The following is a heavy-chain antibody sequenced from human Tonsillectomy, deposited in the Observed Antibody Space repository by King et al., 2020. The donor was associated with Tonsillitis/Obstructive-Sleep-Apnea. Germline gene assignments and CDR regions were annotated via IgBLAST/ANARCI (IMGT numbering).Heavy chain of an antibody. D-gene: IGHD2-2*01. CDR3: ARACNRSSTSKGLFDY. CDR2: IYYSGST. V-gene: IGHV4-59*01. CDR1: GGSISSYY. J-gene: IGHJ4*02. Sequence: VQLQESGPGLVKPSETLSLTCTVSGGSISSYYWSWIRQPPGKGLEWIGYIYYSGSTNYNPSLKSRVTISVDTSKNQFSLKLSSVTAADTAVYYCARACNRSSTSKGLFDYWGQGTLVTVSS.